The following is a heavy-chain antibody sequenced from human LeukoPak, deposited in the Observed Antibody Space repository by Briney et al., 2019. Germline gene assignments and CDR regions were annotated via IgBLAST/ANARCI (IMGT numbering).Heavy chain of an antibody. Sequence: SETLSLTCTVSGGSISSYYWSWIRQPPGRGLEWIGYIYYSGSTNYNPSLKSRVTMSVDTSKNQFSLKLSSVTAADTAMYYCARAPSLRFFDYWGQGTLVTVSS. D-gene: IGHD3-3*01. V-gene: IGHV4-59*01. CDR3: ARAPSLRFFDY. J-gene: IGHJ4*02. CDR2: IYYSGST. CDR1: GGSISSYY.